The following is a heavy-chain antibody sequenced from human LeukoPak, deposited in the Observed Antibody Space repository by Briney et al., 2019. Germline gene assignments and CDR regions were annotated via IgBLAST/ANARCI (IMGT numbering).Heavy chain of an antibody. CDR1: GSTFPSYH. CDR2: INPSAGIT. CDR3: ARSQYITMIVARLYQFDD. Sequence: ASVKVSCKASGSTFPSYHMHWVRQAPGQGLDWMGIINPSAGITTYAQKFQGRVAMTKDTSTSTVYMELSSLRSEDTAVYYCARSQYITMIVARLYQFDDWGQGTLVTVSS. D-gene: IGHD3-22*01. V-gene: IGHV1-46*01. J-gene: IGHJ4*02.